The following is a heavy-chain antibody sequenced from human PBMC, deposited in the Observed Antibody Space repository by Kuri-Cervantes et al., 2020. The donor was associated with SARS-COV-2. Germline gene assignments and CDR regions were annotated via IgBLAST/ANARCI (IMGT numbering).Heavy chain of an antibody. CDR1: GGTFSSYA. CDR2: IIPIFGTA. V-gene: IGHV1-69*13. CDR3: ARRGGPYGDYGQRDYYYYGMDV. Sequence: SVKVSCRASGGTFSSYAISWVRQAPGQGLEWMGGIIPIFGTANYAQKFQGRVTIPADESTSTAYMELSSLRSEDTAVYYCARRGGPYGDYGQRDYYYYGMDVWGQGTTVTVSS. J-gene: IGHJ6*02. D-gene: IGHD4-17*01.